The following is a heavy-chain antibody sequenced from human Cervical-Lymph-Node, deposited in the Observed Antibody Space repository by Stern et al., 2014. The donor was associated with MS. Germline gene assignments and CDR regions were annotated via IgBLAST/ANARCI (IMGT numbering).Heavy chain of an antibody. J-gene: IGHJ5*02. CDR2: IHHSGTT. CDR1: GDSISSNNW. Sequence: VQLQESGPGLVRPSETLSLTCVVSGDSISSNNWWSWVRQSPEKGLEWIGEIHHSGTTNYAPLFKSRLTISLEKAKNHSSLNLNSVTAADTAVYHCARVSLSDYDYFDPWGQGTLVTVSS. V-gene: IGHV4-4*02. CDR3: ARVSLSDYDYFDP. D-gene: IGHD5-12*01.